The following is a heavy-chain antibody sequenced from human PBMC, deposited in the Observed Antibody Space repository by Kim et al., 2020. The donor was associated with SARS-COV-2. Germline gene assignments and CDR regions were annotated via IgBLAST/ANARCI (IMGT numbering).Heavy chain of an antibody. D-gene: IGHD7-27*01. CDR3: ARSRQLGIDWFDP. Sequence: YSPSFQGQVTISADKSISTAYLQWSSLKASDTAMYYCARSRQLGIDWFDPWGQGTLVTVSS. V-gene: IGHV5-51*01. J-gene: IGHJ5*02.